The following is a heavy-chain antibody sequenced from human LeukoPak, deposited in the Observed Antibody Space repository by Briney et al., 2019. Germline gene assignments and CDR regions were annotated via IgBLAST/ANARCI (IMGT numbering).Heavy chain of an antibody. CDR3: EEDDCSNGGCYLRDY. J-gene: IGHJ4*02. CDR2: IWSDGRTK. D-gene: IGHD2-15*01. CDR1: GFTFSNYG. V-gene: IGHV3-33*06. Sequence: GRSLRLSCAASGFTFSNYGMHWVRQAPDKGLEWVGSIWSDGRTKNHADSVKGRFTISIDNSKNTLFLQMNSLRVEDTAGYHCEEDDCSNGGCYLRDYWGEGTPVTVSS.